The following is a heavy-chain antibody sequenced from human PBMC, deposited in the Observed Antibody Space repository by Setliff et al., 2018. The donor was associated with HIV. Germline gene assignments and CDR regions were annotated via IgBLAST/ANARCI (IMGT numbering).Heavy chain of an antibody. CDR3: ASSGGYPDYFDY. D-gene: IGHD1-26*01. CDR1: GYTFTGYY. CDR2: IHPKTGGT. Sequence: AASVKVSCKASGYTFTGYYIHWVRQTPGHGLEWMGWIHPKTGGTDYAQKFQGRVTMTRDTSISAAYMDLSRLTSDDTAMYYCASSGGYPDYFDYWGQGTLVTSPQ. V-gene: IGHV1-2*02. J-gene: IGHJ4*02.